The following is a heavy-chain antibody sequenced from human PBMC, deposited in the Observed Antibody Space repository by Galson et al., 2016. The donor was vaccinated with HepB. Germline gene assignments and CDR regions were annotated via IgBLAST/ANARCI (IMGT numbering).Heavy chain of an antibody. CDR1: GFTFSDYE. J-gene: IGHJ4*02. CDR3: ARDRVGARGWSDY. V-gene: IGHV3-48*03. D-gene: IGHD1-26*01. Sequence: SLRLSCAASGFTFSDYEMNWVRQAPGKGLEWISYISAGGGTIYYAGSVKGRFTITRDNAKNSLYLQMNSLRAEDTAVYYCARDRVGARGWSDYWGQGTLVTVSS. CDR2: ISAGGGTI.